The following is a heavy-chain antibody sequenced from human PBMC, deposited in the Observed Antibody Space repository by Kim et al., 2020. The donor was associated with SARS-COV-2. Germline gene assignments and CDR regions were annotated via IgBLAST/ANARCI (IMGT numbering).Heavy chain of an antibody. V-gene: IGHV3-66*01. CDR3: ARGYCSGGSCYPANFDY. J-gene: IGHJ4*01. CDR1: GFTVSSNY. Sequence: GGSLRLSCAASGFTVSSNYMSWVRQTPGKGLEWVSVIYSGGATYYTDSVKGRFTISRDNSKNTVYLQMSSLRAEDTAVYFCARGYCSGGSCYPANFDYWG. CDR2: IYSGGAT. D-gene: IGHD2-15*01.